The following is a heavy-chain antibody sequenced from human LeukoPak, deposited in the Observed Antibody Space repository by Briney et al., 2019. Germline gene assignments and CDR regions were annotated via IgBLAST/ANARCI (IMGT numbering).Heavy chain of an antibody. D-gene: IGHD2-15*01. CDR3: AKVGYCSGDSCPF. CDR1: GFTFGDYA. J-gene: IGHJ4*02. V-gene: IGHV3-49*04. Sequence: GGSLRLSCTASGFTFGDYAMTWVRQAPGKGLEWVGFIRSKVYGGTPEYAASVKGRFTISRDDSKGIAYLQMNSLRAEDTAVYYCAKVGYCSGDSCPFWGQGTLVTVSS. CDR2: IRSKVYGGTP.